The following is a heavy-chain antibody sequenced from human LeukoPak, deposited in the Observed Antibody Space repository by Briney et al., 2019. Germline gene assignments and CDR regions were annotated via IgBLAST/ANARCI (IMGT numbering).Heavy chain of an antibody. J-gene: IGHJ4*02. Sequence: GSLRLSCAASGFSFSSFSLNWVRQAPGEGLEWVSSISRSSDCTFYVDSVKGRFTISRDNAENSLYLQMNSVRAEDTAVYYCVRGISVTTTDDFDYWGQGTLVTVSS. CDR3: VRGISVTTTDDFDY. CDR2: ISRSSDCT. CDR1: GFSFSSFS. V-gene: IGHV3-21*01. D-gene: IGHD4-17*01.